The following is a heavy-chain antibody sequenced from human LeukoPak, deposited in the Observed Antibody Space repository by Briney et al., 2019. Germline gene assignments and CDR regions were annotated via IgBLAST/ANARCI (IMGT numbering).Heavy chain of an antibody. V-gene: IGHV3-11*04. J-gene: IGHJ4*02. CDR2: ISSSGSTI. Sequence: PGGSLRLSCAASGFTFSDYYMSWIRQAPGKGLEWVSYISSSGSTIYYADSVKGRFTISRDNAKNTLYLHMNSLRAEDTAVYYCARGRGSGSYSIYHDYWGQGTLATVSS. CDR1: GFTFSDYY. D-gene: IGHD3-10*01. CDR3: ARGRGSGSYSIYHDY.